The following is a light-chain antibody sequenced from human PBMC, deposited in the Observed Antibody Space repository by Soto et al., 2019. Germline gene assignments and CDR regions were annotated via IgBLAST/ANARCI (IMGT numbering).Light chain of an antibody. J-gene: IGKJ5*01. CDR2: GAS. CDR1: QSISSN. Sequence: EVVMTQSPATLSVSPGERATFSCRASQSISSNLAWYQQRPGQAPRLLMYGASTRATGIPARFSGSGSGTEFTLTISSLQSEDFAVYYCQQYNNWITFGQGTRLEIK. CDR3: QQYNNWIT. V-gene: IGKV3-15*01.